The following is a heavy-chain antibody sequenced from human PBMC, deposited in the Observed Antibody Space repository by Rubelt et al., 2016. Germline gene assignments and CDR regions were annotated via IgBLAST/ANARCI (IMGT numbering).Heavy chain of an antibody. J-gene: IGHJ4*02. V-gene: IGHV1-2*02. CDR2: INPNSGGT. D-gene: IGHD6-6*01. CDR3: ATTIAIRPYYFDY. Sequence: QVQLVQSGAEVKKPGASVKVSCKASGYTFTGYYMHWVRQAPGQGLEWMGWINPNSGGTNYAQKFQGRITMTADESTSTAYMELSSLRSEDTAVYYCATTIAIRPYYFDYWGQGTLVTVSS. CDR1: GYTFTGYY.